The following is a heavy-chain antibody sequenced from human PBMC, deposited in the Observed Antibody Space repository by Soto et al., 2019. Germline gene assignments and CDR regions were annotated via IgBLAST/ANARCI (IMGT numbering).Heavy chain of an antibody. CDR1: GFSFRNYA. Sequence: QVRLVESGGGVAQPGRSLRLSCAGSGFSFRNYAIHWVRQAPGKGLEWVTVISFDGSSQDYADSVKGRFTISRDNSKNTAYLQMNSLRVDDTAVYYCAREVWGPVDWGQGTLVTVSS. CDR3: AREVWGPVD. D-gene: IGHD7-27*01. V-gene: IGHV3-30-3*01. CDR2: ISFDGSSQ. J-gene: IGHJ4*02.